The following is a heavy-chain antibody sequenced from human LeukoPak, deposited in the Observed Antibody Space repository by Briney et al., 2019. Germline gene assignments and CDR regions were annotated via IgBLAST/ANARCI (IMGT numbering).Heavy chain of an antibody. CDR3: ARLTYSGPHYFDY. CDR1: GGSISSYY. Sequence: PSQTLSLTCTVSGGSISSYYWGWVRQPPGKVREWIGSIYHSGSTYYNPSLKRRVTISVDTSKTQFSLKRSSVTAADTAVYYCARLTYSGPHYFDYWGQGTLVTVSS. CDR2: IYHSGST. J-gene: IGHJ4*02. V-gene: IGHV4-38-2*02. D-gene: IGHD4-11*01.